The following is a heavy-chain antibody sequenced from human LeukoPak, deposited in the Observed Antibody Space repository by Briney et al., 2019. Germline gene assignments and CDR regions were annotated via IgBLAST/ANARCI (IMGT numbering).Heavy chain of an antibody. V-gene: IGHV4-59*01. CDR3: AFGSGYYYY. D-gene: IGHD3-22*01. CDR1: GVSISSYY. Sequence: SETLSLTCTVSGVSISSYYWSCIRQPPRKGLEWIGYIYYSGSTNYNPSLKSRVTISVDAYKNQFSLKLSSVTAADTAVYYCAFGSGYYYYWGQGTLVSVSS. J-gene: IGHJ4*02. CDR2: IYYSGST.